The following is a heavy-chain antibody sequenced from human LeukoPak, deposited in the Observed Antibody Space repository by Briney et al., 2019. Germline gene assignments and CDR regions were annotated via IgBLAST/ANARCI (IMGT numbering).Heavy chain of an antibody. V-gene: IGHV3-53*01. Sequence: GGSLRLSCAASGFTFSSYAMSWVRQAPGKGLGWVSVIYSGGSTYYADSVKGRFTISRDNSKNTLYLQMNSLRAEDTAVYYCARDRGSSSYNWFDPWGQGTPVTVSS. D-gene: IGHD6-13*01. CDR3: ARDRGSSSYNWFDP. CDR2: IYSGGST. J-gene: IGHJ5*02. CDR1: GFTFSSYA.